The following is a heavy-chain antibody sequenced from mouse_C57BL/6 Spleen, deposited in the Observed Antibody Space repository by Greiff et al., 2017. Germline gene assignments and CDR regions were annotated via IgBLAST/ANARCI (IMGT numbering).Heavy chain of an antibody. Sequence: EVNLVESGGGLVKPGGSLKLSCAASGFTFSSYTMSWVRQTPEKRLEWVATISGGGGNTYYPDSVKGRFTISRDNAKNTLYLQMSSLRSEDTALYYCARQGYDYDEGYYYAMDYWGQGTSVTVSS. D-gene: IGHD2-4*01. J-gene: IGHJ4*01. V-gene: IGHV5-9*01. CDR2: ISGGGGNT. CDR3: ARQGYDYDEGYYYAMDY. CDR1: GFTFSSYT.